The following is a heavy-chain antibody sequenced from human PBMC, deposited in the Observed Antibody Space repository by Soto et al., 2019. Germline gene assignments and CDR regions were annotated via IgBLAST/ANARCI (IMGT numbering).Heavy chain of an antibody. CDR2: ISYDGSNK. Sequence: GGSLRLSCAASGFTFSSYGMHWVRQAPGKGLEWVAVISYDGSNKYYADSVKGRFTISRDNSKNTLYLQMNSLRAKDTAVYYCAKFVRLIGYCSGGSCGDAFDIWGQGTMVTVSS. V-gene: IGHV3-30*18. CDR1: GFTFSSYG. J-gene: IGHJ3*02. CDR3: AKFVRLIGYCSGGSCGDAFDI. D-gene: IGHD2-15*01.